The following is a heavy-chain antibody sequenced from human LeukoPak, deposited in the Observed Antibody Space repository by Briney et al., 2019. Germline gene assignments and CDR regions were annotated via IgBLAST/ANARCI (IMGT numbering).Heavy chain of an antibody. Sequence: ASVKVSCKVSGYTLTELSMHWVRQAPGKGLEWMGGFDPEDGETIYAQKFQGRVTMTEDTSTDTAYMELSSLRSEDTAVYYCATDNPIITIVRGALDYWGQGTLVTVSS. CDR1: GYTLTELS. D-gene: IGHD3-10*01. CDR2: FDPEDGET. V-gene: IGHV1-24*01. J-gene: IGHJ4*02. CDR3: ATDNPIITIVRGALDY.